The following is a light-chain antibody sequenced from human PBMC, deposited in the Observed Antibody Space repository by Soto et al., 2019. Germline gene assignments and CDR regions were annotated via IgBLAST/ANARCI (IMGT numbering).Light chain of an antibody. CDR2: RAT. CDR1: HSISTY. Sequence: DIQMTQSPSYLSASVGYRVTISCRASHSISTYLNWYQLKPGTAPRLLICRATSVKRGVPQRFSGSGSGRVFTLTMSILRPADIGTSTSHQRYSSSSGTCGQVTMVDIK. V-gene: IGKV1-39*01. J-gene: IGKJ1*01. CDR3: HQRYSSSSGT.